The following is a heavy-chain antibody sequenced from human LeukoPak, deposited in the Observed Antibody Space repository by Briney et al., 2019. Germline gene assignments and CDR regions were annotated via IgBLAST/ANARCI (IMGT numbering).Heavy chain of an antibody. CDR1: GGSVSRGSYY. CDR2: IYTSGST. J-gene: IGHJ5*02. D-gene: IGHD1-26*01. V-gene: IGHV4-61*02. Sequence: SETLSLTCTVSGGSVSRGSYYWSWIRQPAGKGLEWIGRIYTSGSTNYNPSLKSRVTMSVDKSKNQFSLKLSSVTAADTAVYYCARDRGGRVGAFDANWFDPWGQGTLVTVSS. CDR3: ARDRGGRVGAFDANWFDP.